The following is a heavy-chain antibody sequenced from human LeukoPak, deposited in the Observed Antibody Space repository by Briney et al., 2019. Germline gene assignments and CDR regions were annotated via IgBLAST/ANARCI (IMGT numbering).Heavy chain of an antibody. CDR3: ARNISALVRGARGNWFDP. CDR2: IHYSGPGYSYSGST. Sequence: PSETLSLTCAASGGSISSGGYSWGWIPPPPGKGLEWIGSIHYSGPGYSYSGSTTYIPSPKSRVTISVDTSKNQFSLKLRSVTAADTAIYYCARNISALVRGARGNWFDPWGQGTLVTVSS. J-gene: IGHJ5*02. D-gene: IGHD2-21*01. CDR1: GGSISSGGYS. V-gene: IGHV4-30-2*03.